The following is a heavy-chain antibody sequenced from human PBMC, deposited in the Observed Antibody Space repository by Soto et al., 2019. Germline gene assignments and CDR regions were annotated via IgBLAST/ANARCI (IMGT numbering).Heavy chain of an antibody. CDR3: SRDVTSRHSFDY. D-gene: IGHD3-10*01. J-gene: IGHJ3*01. CDR1: GDSVSSNSAA. V-gene: IGHV6-1*01. Sequence: SQTLSLTCAISGDSVSSNSAAWNWIRQSPSRGLEWLGRTYYRSKWYNDYAVSVKSRITINPDTSKNQFSPQLNSVTPEGTAVYYCSRDVTSRHSFDYWGQGTMVTVSS. CDR2: TYYRSKWYN.